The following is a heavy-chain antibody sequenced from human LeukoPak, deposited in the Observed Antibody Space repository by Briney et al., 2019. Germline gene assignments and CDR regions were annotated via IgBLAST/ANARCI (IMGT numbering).Heavy chain of an antibody. J-gene: IGHJ4*02. CDR3: ARVSGGYRIGPFDY. CDR2: IYYSGST. CDR1: GGSISSYY. Sequence: PSETLSLTCTVSGGSISSYYWSWIRQPPGKGLEWIGYIYYSGSTNYNPSLKSRVTISVDTSKNQFSLKLSSVTAADTAVYYCARVSGGYRIGPFDYWGQGTLVTVSS. D-gene: IGHD1-26*01. V-gene: IGHV4-59*01.